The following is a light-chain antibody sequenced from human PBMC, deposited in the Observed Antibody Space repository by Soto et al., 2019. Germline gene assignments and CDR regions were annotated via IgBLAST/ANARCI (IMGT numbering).Light chain of an antibody. J-gene: IGKJ4*01. CDR2: DAS. CDR3: LHRYNWPLT. V-gene: IGKV3-11*01. CDR1: QSVSSY. Sequence: EIVLTQSPATLSLSPGERATLSCRASQSVSSYLAWYQHKPGQAPRLLIYDASNRATGIPARFSSSGSGTDFTLTIRRLEPEDFAVYYCLHRYNWPLTFGGGNKWEIK.